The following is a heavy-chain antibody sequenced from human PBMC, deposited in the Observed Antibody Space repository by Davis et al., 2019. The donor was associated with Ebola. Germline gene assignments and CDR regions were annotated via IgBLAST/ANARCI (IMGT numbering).Heavy chain of an antibody. J-gene: IGHJ4*02. D-gene: IGHD6-19*01. CDR3: ARQWLDSGFDY. CDR2: IYPGDSDT. V-gene: IGHV5-51*01. CDR1: GYSFTSYW. Sequence: GESPKTPRKGSGYSFTSYWIGWVRQMPGKGLEWMGIIYPGDSDTRYSPSFQGQVTISADKSISTAYLQWSSLKASDTAMYYCARQWLDSGFDYWGQGTLVTVSS.